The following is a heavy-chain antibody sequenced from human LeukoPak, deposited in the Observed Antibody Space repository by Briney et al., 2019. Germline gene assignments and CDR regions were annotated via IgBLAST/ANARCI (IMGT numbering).Heavy chain of an antibody. D-gene: IGHD3-16*01. V-gene: IGHV4-34*01. J-gene: IGHJ4*02. Sequence: SETLSLTCAVYGGSFSGYYWSWIRQPPGKGLEWIGEINHSGSTNYNPSLKSRVTISVDTPKNQFSLKLSSVTAADTAVYYCARAAGVTFPFDYWGQGTLVTVSS. CDR2: INHSGST. CDR3: ARAAGVTFPFDY. CDR1: GGSFSGYY.